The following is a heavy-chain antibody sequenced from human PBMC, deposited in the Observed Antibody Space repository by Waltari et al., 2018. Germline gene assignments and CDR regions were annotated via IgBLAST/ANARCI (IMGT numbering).Heavy chain of an antibody. Sequence: QVQLVQSGAEVKKPGSSVKVSCKASGGTFSSYNISWVRQAPGHGLEWMGRIVPILGIANDARKFQCIVTITSDKATSTAYMELSSLRSEDTAVYYCARAPWIQPPVAVDVWGQGTTVTVSS. CDR2: IVPILGIA. CDR3: ARAPWIQPPVAVDV. D-gene: IGHD5-18*01. V-gene: IGHV1-69*02. CDR1: GGTFSSYN. J-gene: IGHJ6*02.